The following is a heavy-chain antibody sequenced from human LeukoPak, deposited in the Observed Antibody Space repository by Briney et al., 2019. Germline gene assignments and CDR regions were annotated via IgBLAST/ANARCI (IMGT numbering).Heavy chain of an antibody. V-gene: IGHV3-23*01. CDR3: AKDSLYCTNGVCYYEYDY. Sequence: GGSLRLSCAASGFTFSSYAMSWVRQAPGKGLEWVSAISGSGGSTYYADSVKGRFTISRDNSKNTLYLQMNSLRAEDTAVYYCAKDSLYCTNGVCYYEYDYWGQGTLVTVSS. CDR2: ISGSGGST. J-gene: IGHJ4*02. CDR1: GFTFSSYA. D-gene: IGHD2-8*01.